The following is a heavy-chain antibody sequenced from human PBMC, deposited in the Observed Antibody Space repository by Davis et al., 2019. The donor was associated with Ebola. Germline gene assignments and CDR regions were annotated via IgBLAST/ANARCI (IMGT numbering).Heavy chain of an antibody. V-gene: IGHV1-2*02. D-gene: IGHD2-2*01. CDR1: GYTFTDSY. CDR2: INPNNGDT. CDR3: ARDLTGITCCS. J-gene: IGHJ5*02. Sequence: ASVKVSCKASGYTFTDSYIHWVRQAPGQGLEYMGWINPNNGDTYYAPKFQGRVTLTRDTSISTAFMELNGLTSDDTADYYCARDLTGITCCSWGQGTLVTVSS.